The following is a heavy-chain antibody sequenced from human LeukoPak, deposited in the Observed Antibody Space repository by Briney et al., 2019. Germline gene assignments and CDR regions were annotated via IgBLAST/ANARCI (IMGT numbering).Heavy chain of an antibody. CDR2: IYYSGST. V-gene: IGHV4-59*01. Sequence: PSETLSLTCTVSGGSISSYYWSWIRQPPGKGLEWIGYIYYSGSTNYNPSLKSRVAISVDTSKNQFSLKLSSVTAADTAVYYCARDSRLFGYYGSGRAFDIWGQGTMVTVSS. J-gene: IGHJ3*02. D-gene: IGHD3-10*01. CDR3: ARDSRLFGYYGSGRAFDI. CDR1: GGSISSYY.